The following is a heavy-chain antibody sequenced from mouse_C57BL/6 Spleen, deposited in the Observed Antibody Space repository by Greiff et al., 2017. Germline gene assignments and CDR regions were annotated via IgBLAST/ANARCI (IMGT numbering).Heavy chain of an antibody. Sequence: VQLQQSGPELVKPGASVKISCKASGYSFTSYYIHWVKQRPGQGLEWIGWIYPGSGNTKYNEKFKGKATLTADTSSSTAYMQLSSLTSEDSADYYCARSRLLPPMDYWGQGTSVTVSS. CDR3: ARSRLLPPMDY. D-gene: IGHD2-3*01. J-gene: IGHJ4*01. V-gene: IGHV1-66*01. CDR2: IYPGSGNT. CDR1: GYSFTSYY.